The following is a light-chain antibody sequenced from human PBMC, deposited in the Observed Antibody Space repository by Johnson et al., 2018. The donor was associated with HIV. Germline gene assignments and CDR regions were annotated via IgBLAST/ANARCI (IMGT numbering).Light chain of an antibody. V-gene: IGLV1-51*01. Sequence: QSVLTQPPSVSAAPGQKVTISWSGSSCDIGNNYVSWHQQFPGTAPKFLINDNNKRPSGIPDRFSGSKSGTSATLGITGLQSGDEAGYSCGTWDSSLSEGVFGTGTKVTVL. J-gene: IGLJ1*01. CDR3: GTWDSSLSEGV. CDR1: SCDIGNNY. CDR2: DNN.